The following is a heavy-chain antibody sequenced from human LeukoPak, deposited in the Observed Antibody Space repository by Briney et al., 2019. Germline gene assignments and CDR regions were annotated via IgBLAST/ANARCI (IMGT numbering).Heavy chain of an antibody. CDR2: IKRDGSEK. D-gene: IGHD6-19*01. V-gene: IGHV3-7*01. Sequence: GGSLRLACAASGFTFSSYWMGWVRQAPGKGLEWVANIKRDGSEKYYGDSVKGRFTVSRDNAMNSLYLQMTSLRAEDTAVYYCARVAVADFDYWGQGTLVTVSS. CDR3: ARVAVADFDY. J-gene: IGHJ4*02. CDR1: GFTFSSYW.